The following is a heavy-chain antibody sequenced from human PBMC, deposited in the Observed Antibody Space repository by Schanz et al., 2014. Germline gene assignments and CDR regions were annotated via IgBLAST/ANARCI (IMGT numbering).Heavy chain of an antibody. D-gene: IGHD5-18*01. CDR3: ARVALPGYSSPRDAFDI. Sequence: EVQLVESGGGLVQPGGSLRLSCAASGFTFSSYSMNWVRQAPGKGLEWVSGITGASDHIDYAESVKGRFTISRDNAKNSLYLQMNGLRAEDTAVYYCARVALPGYSSPRDAFDIWGQGTMVTVSS. CDR1: GFTFSSYS. J-gene: IGHJ3*02. CDR2: ITGASDHI. V-gene: IGHV3-21*01.